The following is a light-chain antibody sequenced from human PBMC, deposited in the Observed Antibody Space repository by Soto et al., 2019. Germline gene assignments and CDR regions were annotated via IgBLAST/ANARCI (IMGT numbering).Light chain of an antibody. Sequence: QSALTQPASVSGSPGQSITISCTGTSSDVGGYNYVSWYQQHPGKAPNLVIYDVSNRPSGVSNRFSGSKSGNTASLTISGXXXXXXXXXYCSSYTSSKTLVLGGGTKVTVL. CDR1: SSDVGGYNY. V-gene: IGLV2-14*03. CDR2: DVS. J-gene: IGLJ2*01. CDR3: SSYTSSKTLV.